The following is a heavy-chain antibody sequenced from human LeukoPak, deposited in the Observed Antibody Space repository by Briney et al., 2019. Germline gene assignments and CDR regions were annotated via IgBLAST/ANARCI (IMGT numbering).Heavy chain of an antibody. CDR2: IIPIFGTA. J-gene: IGHJ5*02. D-gene: IGHD3-3*01. V-gene: IGHV1-69*05. CDR3: ARSITIFEGWFDL. CDR1: GGTFSSYA. Sequence: ASVKVSCKASGGTFSSYAISWVRQAPGQGLEWMGGIIPIFGTANYARKFQGRVTITTDESTSTAYMELSSLRSEDTAVYYCARSITIFEGWFDLWGQGTLVTVSS.